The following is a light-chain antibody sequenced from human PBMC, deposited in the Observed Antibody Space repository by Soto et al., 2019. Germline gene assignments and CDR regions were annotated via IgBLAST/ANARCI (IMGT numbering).Light chain of an antibody. CDR2: LGS. Sequence: EIVMTQSPVSLPVSLGEPASISCRSSQSLLYSNGYNYVDWYLQRPGQSPRLLIFLGSIRASGVPDRFSGSGSGTDFRLKLSRVEAEDVGVYYCMQALQTPLTFGGGTKVEMK. J-gene: IGKJ4*01. V-gene: IGKV2-28*01. CDR1: QSLLYSNGYNY. CDR3: MQALQTPLT.